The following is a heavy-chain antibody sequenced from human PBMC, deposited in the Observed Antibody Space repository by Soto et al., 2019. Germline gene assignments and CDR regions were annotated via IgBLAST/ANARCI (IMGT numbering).Heavy chain of an antibody. V-gene: IGHV3-66*01. D-gene: IGHD2-15*01. CDR2: IQSGGST. CDR3: ARDDVHRRGGRCYGVPMDV. J-gene: IGHJ6*03. CDR1: GFTVSSTY. Sequence: EVQLVESGGGLVQPGGSLRLSCAASGFTVSSTYMSWVRQAPGKGLEWVSLIQSGGSTYYAGAVKGRFTISRDNSKNPLFLQMNSLRAADTAVYYCARDDVHRRGGRCYGVPMDVWGKGTPVTVSS.